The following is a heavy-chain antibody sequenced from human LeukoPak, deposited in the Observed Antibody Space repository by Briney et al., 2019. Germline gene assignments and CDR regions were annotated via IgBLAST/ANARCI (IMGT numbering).Heavy chain of an antibody. CDR2: ISWDGGST. Sequence: PGGSLRLSCAASGFTFDDYAMHWVRQAPGKGLEWVSLISWDGGSTYYADSVKGRFTISRDNSKNSLYLQMNSLRAEDTALYYCAKDGGVAGFYYYYMDVWGKGTTVTVSS. J-gene: IGHJ6*03. CDR3: AKDGGVAGFYYYYMDV. D-gene: IGHD6-19*01. CDR1: GFTFDDYA. V-gene: IGHV3-43D*03.